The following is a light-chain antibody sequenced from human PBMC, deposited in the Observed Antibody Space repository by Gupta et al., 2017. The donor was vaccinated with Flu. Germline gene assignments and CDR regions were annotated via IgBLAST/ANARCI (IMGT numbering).Light chain of an antibody. CDR3: QSADISGTGWV. CDR1: AWPKQY. CDR2: KAS. J-gene: IGLJ3*02. Sequence: AQTARFTCSGDAWPKQYAYWYQQKPGQAPIIVTNKASERPSGIHDRCSGSSPGTTVTLTIRGVQAEDEADSYGQSADISGTGWVVGGGTKLTVL. V-gene: IGLV3-25*03.